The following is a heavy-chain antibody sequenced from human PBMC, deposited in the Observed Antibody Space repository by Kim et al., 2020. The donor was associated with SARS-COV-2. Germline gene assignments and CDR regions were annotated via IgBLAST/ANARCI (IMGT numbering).Heavy chain of an antibody. CDR2: IYYSGST. CDR1: GGSISSSSYY. Sequence: SETLSLTCTVSGGSISSSSYYWGWIRQPPGKGLEWIGSIYYSGSTYYNPSLKSRVTISVDTSKNQFSLKLSSVTAADTAVYYCARDGYSNSWGNWFDPWGQGTLVTVSS. J-gene: IGHJ5*02. CDR3: ARDGYSNSWGNWFDP. D-gene: IGHD6-13*01. V-gene: IGHV4-39*07.